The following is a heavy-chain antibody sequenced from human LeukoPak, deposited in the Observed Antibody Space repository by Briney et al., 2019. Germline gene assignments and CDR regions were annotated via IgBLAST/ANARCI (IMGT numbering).Heavy chain of an antibody. V-gene: IGHV3-7*01. D-gene: IGHD2-15*01. Sequence: GGSLRLSCGASGFTFSEYWMSWVRRAPGRGPEWVANIKGDGSKIYYVDSVKGRFTISRDNDKNSLYLQMNNLRVEDTAVYHCARDGSSFDFWGRGALVTVSS. CDR1: GFTFSEYW. CDR2: IKGDGSKI. J-gene: IGHJ4*02. CDR3: ARDGSSFDF.